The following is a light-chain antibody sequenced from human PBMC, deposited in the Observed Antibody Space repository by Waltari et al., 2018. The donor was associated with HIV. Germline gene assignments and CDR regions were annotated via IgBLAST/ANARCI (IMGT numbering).Light chain of an antibody. CDR1: QNINTF. V-gene: IGKV3-11*01. CDR2: DVS. CDR3: QQRSNWPLT. J-gene: IGKJ4*01. Sequence: EIVLTQSPVTLSLSPGERATLSCRASQNINTFLAWYQHIPGQAPRLLIYDVSNRATCIPARVSGSGSGTDFTLTISSLEPEDFAVYYCQQRSNWPLTFGGGTKVEMK.